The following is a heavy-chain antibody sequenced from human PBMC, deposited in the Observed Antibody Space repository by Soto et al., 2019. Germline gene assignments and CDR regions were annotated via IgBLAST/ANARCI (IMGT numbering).Heavy chain of an antibody. Sequence: EVQLLESGGGLVQPGGSLRLSCAASGLTFSNYAVSWVRQAPGKGLEWVSGISDSGRSTYYADSVRGRFTISRDNSRNTVYLQVSSLSAEDTALYYCASRRGGGYYSDYWGQGTLVTVSS. CDR1: GLTFSNYA. V-gene: IGHV3-23*01. J-gene: IGHJ4*02. D-gene: IGHD3-10*01. CDR2: ISDSGRST. CDR3: ASRRGGGYYSDY.